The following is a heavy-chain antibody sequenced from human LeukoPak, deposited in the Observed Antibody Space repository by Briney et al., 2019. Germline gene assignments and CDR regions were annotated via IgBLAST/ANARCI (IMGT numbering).Heavy chain of an antibody. Sequence: PSETLSLTCTVSGGSISSYYWSWIRQPPGKGLEWVGYIYYSGSSNCNPSLKSRVTISVDTSKNQFSLKLSSVTAADTAVYYCARTTYYYDRSGYSYYFDYWGQGTLVTVSS. J-gene: IGHJ4*02. CDR3: ARTTYYYDRSGYSYYFDY. V-gene: IGHV4-59*01. CDR2: IYYSGSS. CDR1: GGSISSYY. D-gene: IGHD3-22*01.